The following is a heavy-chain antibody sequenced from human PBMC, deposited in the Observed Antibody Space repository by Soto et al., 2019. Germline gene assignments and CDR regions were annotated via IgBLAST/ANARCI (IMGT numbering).Heavy chain of an antibody. CDR1: GGTFSSYA. D-gene: IGHD2-2*02. V-gene: IGHV3-30-3*01. CDR3: ARAEIPAAIGSSSGPY. CDR2: ISYDGSNK. Sequence: QVQLVQSGAEVKKPGSSVKVSCKASGGTFSSYAMHWVRQAPGKGLEWVAVISYDGSNKYYADSVKGRFTISRDNSKNTLYLQMNSLRAEDTAVYYCARAEIPAAIGSSSGPYWGQGTLVTVSS. J-gene: IGHJ4*02.